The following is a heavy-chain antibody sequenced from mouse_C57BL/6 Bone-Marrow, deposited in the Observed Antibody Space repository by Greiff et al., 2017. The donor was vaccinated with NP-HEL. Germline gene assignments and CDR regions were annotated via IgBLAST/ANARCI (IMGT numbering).Heavy chain of an antibody. J-gene: IGHJ4*01. CDR3: VREDDLWDGYFYAMDY. V-gene: IGHV10-3*01. CDR1: GFTFNTYA. CDR2: IRSKSSNYAT. Sequence: EVQVVESGGGLVQPKGSLKLSCAASGFTFNTYAMHWVRQAPGKGLEWVARIRSKSSNYATYYADSVKDRFTISRDDSQSMLYLQMNNLKTEDTAMYYCVREDDLWDGYFYAMDYWGQGTSVTVSS. D-gene: IGHD2-3*01.